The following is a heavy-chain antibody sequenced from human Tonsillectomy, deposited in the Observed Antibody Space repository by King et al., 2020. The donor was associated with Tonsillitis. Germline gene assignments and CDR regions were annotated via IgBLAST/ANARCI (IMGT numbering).Heavy chain of an antibody. CDR3: TRDAGGGSRSYYRHSQH. CDR2: IYYSGNT. Sequence: QLQESGPGLVKPSETLALTCTVSGGSMNTYYWNWIRQPPGKGLEWIGNIYYSGNTNYHPSLKSRHTISVDTSKNQFSLKLSSVTAADTAIYYCTRDAGGGSRSYYRHSQHWGQGTQVTVSS. J-gene: IGHJ1*01. CDR1: GGSMNTYY. V-gene: IGHV4-59*12. D-gene: IGHD3-10*01.